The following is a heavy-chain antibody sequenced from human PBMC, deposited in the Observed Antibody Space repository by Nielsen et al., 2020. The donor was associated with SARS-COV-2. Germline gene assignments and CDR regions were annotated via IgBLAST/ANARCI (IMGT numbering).Heavy chain of an antibody. J-gene: IGHJ4*02. D-gene: IGHD3-3*01. V-gene: IGHV1-69*13. CDR1: GGTFSSFA. CDR3: ATAGWDFWSGYDY. CDR2: IIPVFGTA. Sequence: SVNVSCKASGGTFSSFAISWVRQAPGQGLEWMGGIIPVFGTANYAQKFQGRVTITADESTSTGYMELSSLRSEDTAVYYCATAGWDFWSGYDYWGQGTLVTVSS.